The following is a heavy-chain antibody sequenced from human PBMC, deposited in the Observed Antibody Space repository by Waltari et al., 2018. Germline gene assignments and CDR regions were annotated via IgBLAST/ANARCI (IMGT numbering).Heavy chain of an antibody. Sequence: QVQLQQWGAGLLKPSETLSLTCAAYGGSFSGYYWSWIRQPPGKGLEWIGEINHSGSTNYNPSLKSRVTISVDTSKNQFSLKLSSGTAADTAVYYCARDSSSWYGNWFDPWGQGTLVTVSS. V-gene: IGHV4-34*01. CDR1: GGSFSGYY. J-gene: IGHJ5*02. D-gene: IGHD6-13*01. CDR3: ARDSSSWYGNWFDP. CDR2: INHSGST.